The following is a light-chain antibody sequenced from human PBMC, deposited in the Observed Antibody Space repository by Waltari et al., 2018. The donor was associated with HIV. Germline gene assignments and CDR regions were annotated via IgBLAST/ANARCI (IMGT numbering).Light chain of an antibody. Sequence: QSALTQPRSVSGSPGQSVTISCTGTSSDVGGYNYVSWYQPHPGNAPKLMIYDVSKRPSGVPDRFSGSKSGNTASLTISGLQAEDEADYYCCSYAGSYTHVVFGGGTKLTVL. CDR2: DVS. CDR1: SSDVGGYNY. V-gene: IGLV2-11*01. CDR3: CSYAGSYTHVV. J-gene: IGLJ2*01.